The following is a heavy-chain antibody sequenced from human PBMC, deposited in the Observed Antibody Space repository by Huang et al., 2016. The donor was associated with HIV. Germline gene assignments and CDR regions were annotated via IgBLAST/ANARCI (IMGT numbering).Heavy chain of an antibody. CDR2: IDHRGTP. Sequence: QVRLHQWGTGVLKPSETLSLKCAVYGGAFSGHYWTWIRQSPGKGLEVMGEIDHRGTPASNPALKSRLTMSVDTSKSQFYLNLTSVTATDTATYYCARPRMTEGNSDSTWSFFDSWGQGTLVIVSS. D-gene: IGHD3-9*01. J-gene: IGHJ4*02. CDR3: ARPRMTEGNSDSTWSFFDS. CDR1: GGAFSGHY. V-gene: IGHV4-34*01.